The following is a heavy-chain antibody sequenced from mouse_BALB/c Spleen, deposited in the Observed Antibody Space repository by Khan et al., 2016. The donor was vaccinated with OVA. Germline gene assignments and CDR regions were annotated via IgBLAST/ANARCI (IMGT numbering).Heavy chain of an antibody. J-gene: IGHJ3*01. Sequence: QVQLQQSGAELVKPGASVRLSCKASGYTLTSYYLYWVKQRPGHGLEWIGDINPSNGGTNFNENFKTKATLTVDKSSSTAYMQLSSLTSEDSAVYYCTRSGYGAFAYWGQGTLVTVSA. CDR2: INPSNGGT. CDR1: GYTLTSYY. V-gene: IGHV1S81*02. D-gene: IGHD1-1*02. CDR3: TRSGYGAFAY.